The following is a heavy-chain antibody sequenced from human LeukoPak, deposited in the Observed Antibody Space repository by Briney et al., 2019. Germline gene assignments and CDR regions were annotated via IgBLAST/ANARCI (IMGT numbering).Heavy chain of an antibody. CDR2: IYTSGST. Sequence: SETLALPRTVSGGSISSYYWSWIRQPAGKGLEWIGRIYTSGSTNYNPSLKSRVTMSVDTSKNQFSLKLSSVTAADTAVYYCARGSLAVAQPFAFDIGGQGTMVTVSS. CDR1: GGSISSYY. CDR3: ARGSLAVAQPFAFDI. J-gene: IGHJ3*02. V-gene: IGHV4-4*07. D-gene: IGHD6-13*01.